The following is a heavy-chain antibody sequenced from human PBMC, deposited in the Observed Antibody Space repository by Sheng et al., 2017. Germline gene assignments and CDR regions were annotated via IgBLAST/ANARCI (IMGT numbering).Heavy chain of an antibody. CDR1: EFIFSDYY. V-gene: IGHV3-11*04. CDR3: ARGDVTVFGVALDFYYYLDV. Sequence: PGGSLRLSCAASEFIFSDYYMSWIRQAPGKGLEWVSYISSSGNYIYYADSVKGRFTVSRDNAKKSMYLQMNSLRVEDTAVYYCARGDVTVFGVALDFYYYLDVWGKGTSVTVSS. D-gene: IGHD3-3*01. CDR2: ISSSGNYI. J-gene: IGHJ6*03.